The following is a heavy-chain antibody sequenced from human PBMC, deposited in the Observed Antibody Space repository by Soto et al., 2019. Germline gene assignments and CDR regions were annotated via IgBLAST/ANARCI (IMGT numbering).Heavy chain of an antibody. CDR3: ARNLWFGERRFDP. CDR1: GGSISSSSYY. Sequence: SETLSLTCTVSGGSISSSSYYWGWIRQPPGKGLEWIGSIYYSGSTYYNPSLKSRVTISVDTSKNQFSLKLSSVTAADTAVYCCARNLWFGERRFDPWGQGTLVTVSS. V-gene: IGHV4-39*01. D-gene: IGHD3-10*01. CDR2: IYYSGST. J-gene: IGHJ5*02.